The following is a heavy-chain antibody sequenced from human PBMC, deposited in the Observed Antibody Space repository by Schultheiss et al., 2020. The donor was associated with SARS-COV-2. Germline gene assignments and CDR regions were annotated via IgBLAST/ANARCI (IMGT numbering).Heavy chain of an antibody. D-gene: IGHD5-12*01. Sequence: ASVKVSCKASGYTFTSYAMHWVRQAPGQGLEWMGWISAYNGNTNYAQKLQGRVTMTEDTSTDTAYMELSSLRSEDTAVYYCAADRGGYDSFDYWGQGTLVTVSS. CDR3: AADRGGYDSFDY. CDR2: ISAYNGNT. CDR1: GYTFTSYA. V-gene: IGHV1-3*01. J-gene: IGHJ4*02.